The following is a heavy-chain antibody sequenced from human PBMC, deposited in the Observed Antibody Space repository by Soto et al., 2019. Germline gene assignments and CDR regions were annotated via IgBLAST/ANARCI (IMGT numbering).Heavy chain of an antibody. CDR2: IYYSGST. D-gene: IGHD3-10*02. CDR1: GGSISSYY. V-gene: IGHV4-59*01. J-gene: IGHJ5*02. Sequence: SETLSLTCTVSGGSISSYYWSWIRQPPGKGLEWIGYIYYSGSTNYNPSLKSRVTISVDTSKNQFSLKLSSVTAADTAVYYCARVYVGAVRVRWFDPWGQGTLVTVSS. CDR3: ARVYVGAVRVRWFDP.